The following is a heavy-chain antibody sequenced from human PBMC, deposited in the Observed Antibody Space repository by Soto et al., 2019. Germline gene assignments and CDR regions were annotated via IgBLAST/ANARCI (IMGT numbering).Heavy chain of an antibody. Sequence: GGSLRLSCAASGFTFSDYYMSWVRQAPGKGLEWVSGISGGGSNTFYADYVKGRFTISRDNSKNTLLLQMNSLGAEDTAVYYCAKDSNKYSSSLRGRYFDYWGQGIGVTVSS. CDR2: ISGGGSNT. CDR1: GFTFSDYY. J-gene: IGHJ4*02. V-gene: IGHV3-23*01. CDR3: AKDSNKYSSSLRGRYFDY. D-gene: IGHD4-4*01.